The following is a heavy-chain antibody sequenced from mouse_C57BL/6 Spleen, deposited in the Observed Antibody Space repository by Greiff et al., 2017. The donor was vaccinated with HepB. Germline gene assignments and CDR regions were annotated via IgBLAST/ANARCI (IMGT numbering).Heavy chain of an antibody. D-gene: IGHD3-2*02. J-gene: IGHJ2*01. CDR3: ARHGGSSGYYFDY. V-gene: IGHV5-6*01. CDR2: ISSGGSYT. CDR1: GFTFSSYG. Sequence: EVKLMESGGDLVKPGGSLKLSCAASGFTFSSYGMSWVRQTPDKRLEWVATISSGGSYTYYPDSVKGRFTISRDNAKNTLDLQMSSLKSEDTAMYYCARHGGSSGYYFDYWGQGTTLTVSS.